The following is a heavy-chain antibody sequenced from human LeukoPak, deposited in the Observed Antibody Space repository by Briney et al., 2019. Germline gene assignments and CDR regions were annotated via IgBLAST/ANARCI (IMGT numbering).Heavy chain of an antibody. D-gene: IGHD3-22*01. V-gene: IGHV3-21*01. CDR3: AVGGSGYYPVFY. CDR1: GFTFSSYS. CDR2: ISSSSSYI. Sequence: GGSLRLSCAASGFTFSSYSMNWVRQAPGKGLEWVSSISSSSSYIYYADSVKGRFTISRDNAKNSLYLQMNSLRAEDTAVYYCAVGGSGYYPVFYWGQGTLVTVSS. J-gene: IGHJ4*02.